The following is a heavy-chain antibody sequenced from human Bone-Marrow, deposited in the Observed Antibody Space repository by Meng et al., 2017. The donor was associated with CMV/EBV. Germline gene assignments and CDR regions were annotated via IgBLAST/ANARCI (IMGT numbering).Heavy chain of an antibody. CDR2: ISSSSSSI. V-gene: IGHV3-48*04. D-gene: IGHD4-23*01. Sequence: GESLKISCAASGFTFSSYSMNWVRQAPGKGLEWVSYISSSSSSIYYADSVKGRFTISRDNAKNVLYLQMNGLRAEDTAVYYCARDGGNTNWYFDLWGRGTLVTVSS. CDR1: GFTFSSYS. J-gene: IGHJ2*01. CDR3: ARDGGNTNWYFDL.